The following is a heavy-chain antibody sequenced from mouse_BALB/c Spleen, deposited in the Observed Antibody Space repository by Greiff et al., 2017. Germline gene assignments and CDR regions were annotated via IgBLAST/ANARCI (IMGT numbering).Heavy chain of an antibody. V-gene: IGHV1-69*02. CDR3: TRSLRREAWFAY. J-gene: IGHJ3*01. CDR1: GYTFTSYW. Sequence: QVHVKQPGAELVRPGASVKLSCKASGYTFTSYWINWVKQRPGQGLEWIGNIYPSDSYTNYNQKFKDKATLTVDKSSSTAYMQLSSPTSEDSAVYYCTRSLRREAWFAYWGQGTLVTVSA. CDR2: IYPSDSYT.